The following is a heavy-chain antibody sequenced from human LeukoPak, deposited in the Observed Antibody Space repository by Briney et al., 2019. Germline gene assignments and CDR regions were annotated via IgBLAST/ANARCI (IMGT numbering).Heavy chain of an antibody. Sequence: QTGGSLRLSCAASGFTFDDYAMHWVRQAPGKGLEWVSGISWNSGSIGYADSVKGRFTISRDNAKNSLYLQMNSLRAEDTALYYCAKEGESSSEAFEYWGPGTLVSVSS. D-gene: IGHD6-6*01. CDR1: GFTFDDYA. CDR2: ISWNSGSI. CDR3: AKEGESSSEAFEY. J-gene: IGHJ4*02. V-gene: IGHV3-9*01.